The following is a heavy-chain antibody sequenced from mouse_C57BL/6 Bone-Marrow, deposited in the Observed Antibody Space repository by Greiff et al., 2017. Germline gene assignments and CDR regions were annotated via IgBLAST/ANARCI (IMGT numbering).Heavy chain of an antibody. Sequence: QVQLQQSGAELVRPGTSVKVSCKASGYAFTNYLIEWVKQRPGQGLEWIGYINPSSGYTKYNQKFKDKATLTADKSSSTAYMQLSSLTSEDSAVYYCARSGGITSMDYGGQGTSVTVSS. V-gene: IGHV1-4*01. CDR2: INPSSGYT. D-gene: IGHD1-1*01. CDR1: GYAFTNYL. CDR3: ARSGGITSMDY. J-gene: IGHJ4*01.